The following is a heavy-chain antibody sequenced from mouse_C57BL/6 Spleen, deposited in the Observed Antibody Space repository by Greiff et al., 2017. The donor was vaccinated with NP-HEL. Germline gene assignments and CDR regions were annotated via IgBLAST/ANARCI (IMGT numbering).Heavy chain of an antibody. D-gene: IGHD1-1*01. CDR1: GYTFTSYW. J-gene: IGHJ2*01. Sequence: QVQLQQSGAELVKPGASVKLSCKASGYTFTSYWMHWVKQRPGRGLEWIGRIDPNSGGTKYNEKFKSKATLTVDKPSSTAYMQLSSLTSEDSAVYYCARSAFTTVVATDPLFDYWGQGTTLTVSS. CDR3: ARSAFTTVVATDPLFDY. CDR2: IDPNSGGT. V-gene: IGHV1-72*01.